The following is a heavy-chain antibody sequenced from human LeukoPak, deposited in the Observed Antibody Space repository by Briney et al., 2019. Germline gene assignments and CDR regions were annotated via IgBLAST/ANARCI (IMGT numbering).Heavy chain of an antibody. Sequence: GGSLRLSCAASGFTFDDYTMHWVRQAPGKGLEWVSLISWDGGSTYYADSVKGRFTISRDNSKNSLYLQMNSLRTEDTALYYCAKSLGSGSSTVYYDYWGQGTLVTVSS. CDR1: GFTFDDYT. V-gene: IGHV3-43*01. J-gene: IGHJ4*02. D-gene: IGHD4-17*01. CDR3: AKSLGSGSSTVYYDY. CDR2: ISWDGGST.